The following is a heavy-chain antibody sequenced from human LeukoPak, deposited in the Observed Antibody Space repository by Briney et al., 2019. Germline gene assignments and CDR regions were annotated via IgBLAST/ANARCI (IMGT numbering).Heavy chain of an antibody. J-gene: IGHJ4*02. V-gene: IGHV1-8*03. Sequence: ASVKVSCKASGYTFTSYDINWVRQATGQGLEWMGWMNPNSGNTGYAQKFQGRVTITRNTSISTAYMELSSLRSEDTAVYYCARDQDGSGSYYYWGQGTLVTVSS. D-gene: IGHD3-10*01. CDR3: ARDQDGSGSYYY. CDR1: GYTFTSYD. CDR2: MNPNSGNT.